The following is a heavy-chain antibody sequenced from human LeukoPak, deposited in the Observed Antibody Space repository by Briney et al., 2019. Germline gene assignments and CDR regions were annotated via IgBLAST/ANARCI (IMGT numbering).Heavy chain of an antibody. CDR1: GGSFSGYY. D-gene: IGHD3-22*01. CDR3: ARGVTYYYDSSGYYPFRYFDY. J-gene: IGHJ4*02. Sequence: SETLSLTCAVYGGSFSGYYWSWIRQPPGKGLEWIGEINHSGSTNYNPSLKSRVTISVDTSKNQFSLKLSSVTAADTAVYYCARGVTYYYDSSGYYPFRYFDYWGQGTLVTVSS. CDR2: INHSGST. V-gene: IGHV4-34*01.